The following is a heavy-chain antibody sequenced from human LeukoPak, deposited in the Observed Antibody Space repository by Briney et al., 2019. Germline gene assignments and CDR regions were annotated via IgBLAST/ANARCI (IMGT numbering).Heavy chain of an antibody. CDR3: ARTYGPIDY. CDR2: IYHSGST. Sequence: PSETLSLTCTVSGGSISSYYWSWVRQPPGKGLEWLGYIYHSGSTNYNPSLKSRVTISVDTSKNQFSVRLRSVTAADTAVYYCARTYGPIDYWGQGALVTVSS. J-gene: IGHJ4*02. D-gene: IGHD4-17*01. CDR1: GGSISSYY. V-gene: IGHV4-59*01.